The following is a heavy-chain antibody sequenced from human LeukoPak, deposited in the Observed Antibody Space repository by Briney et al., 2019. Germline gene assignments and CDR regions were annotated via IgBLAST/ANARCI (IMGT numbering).Heavy chain of an antibody. Sequence: SETLSLTCTVSGGSISSYYWSWIRQPPGKGLEWIGYVYYTGSTNYNPSLKSRVTISVDTSKNQFSLKLTSVTATDTAVYFCARGPLGDLFSDAFDIWGQGTKVTVSS. CDR3: ARGPLGDLFSDAFDI. V-gene: IGHV4-59*01. D-gene: IGHD3-10*01. CDR2: VYYTGST. CDR1: GGSISSYY. J-gene: IGHJ3*02.